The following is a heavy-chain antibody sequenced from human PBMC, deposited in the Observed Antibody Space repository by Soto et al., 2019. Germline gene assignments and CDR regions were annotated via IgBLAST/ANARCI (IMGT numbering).Heavy chain of an antibody. Sequence: PSETLSLTCTVSGGSISSYYWSWIRQPPGKGLEWIGYIYYSGSTNYNPSLKSRVTISVXXXXXXFXLXLSXXTAADTAVYYCARETLSGPFDYWGQGTLVTVSS. CDR2: IYYSGST. V-gene: IGHV4-59*01. J-gene: IGHJ4*02. D-gene: IGHD5-12*01. CDR1: GGSISSYY. CDR3: ARETLSGPFDY.